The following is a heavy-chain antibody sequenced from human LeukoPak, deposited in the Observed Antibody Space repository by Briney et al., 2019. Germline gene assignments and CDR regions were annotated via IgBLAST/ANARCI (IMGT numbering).Heavy chain of an antibody. Sequence: PGGSLRLSCAASGFTFSSYSMNWVRQAPGKGLEWVSSISSSSSYIYYADSVKGRFTISRDNAKNSLYLQMNSLRAEDTAVYYCARASIVVVPAAMIDNWGQGTLVTVSS. D-gene: IGHD2-2*01. CDR2: ISSSSSYI. V-gene: IGHV3-21*01. J-gene: IGHJ4*02. CDR3: ARASIVVVPAAMIDN. CDR1: GFTFSSYS.